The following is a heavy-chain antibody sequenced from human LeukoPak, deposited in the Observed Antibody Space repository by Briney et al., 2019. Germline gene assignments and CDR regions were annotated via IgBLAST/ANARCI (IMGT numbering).Heavy chain of an antibody. D-gene: IGHD3-10*01. V-gene: IGHV3-23*01. CDR3: ATSITMVRGYFDY. CDR1: GFTFSSYA. J-gene: IGHJ4*02. CDR2: ISGSGGST. Sequence: GGSLRLSCAASGFTFSSYAMSWVRQAPGKGLEWVSAISGSGGSTYYADSVKGRFTISRDNSKNTLYLQMNSLRAEDTAVYYCATSITMVRGYFDYWGQGTLVTVSS.